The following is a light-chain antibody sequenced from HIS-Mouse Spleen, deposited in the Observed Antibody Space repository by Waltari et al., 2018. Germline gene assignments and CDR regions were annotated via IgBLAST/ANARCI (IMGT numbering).Light chain of an antibody. V-gene: IGLV2-11*01. CDR1: SSDVGGYNY. J-gene: IGLJ2*01. CDR3: CSYAGSYTLV. Sequence: QSALTQPRSVSGSPGQSVTISCTGTSSDVGGYNYVSWYQQHPGKAPKLMIYDVSKRPSGGPDRFSGSKSVNTASLTISGLQAEDEADYYCCSYAGSYTLVFGGGTKLTVL. CDR2: DVS.